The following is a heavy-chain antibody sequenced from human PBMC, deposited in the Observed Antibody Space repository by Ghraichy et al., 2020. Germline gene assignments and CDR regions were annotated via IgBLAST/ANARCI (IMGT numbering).Heavy chain of an antibody. CDR1: GGSISSYY. D-gene: IGHD6-13*01. CDR3: ARDSRGSSWFDY. Sequence: SQTLSLTCTVSGGSISSYYWSWIRQPPGKGLKWIGYIYYSGSTNYNPSLKSRVTISVDTSKNQFSLKLSSVTAADTAVYYCARDSRGSSWFDYWGQGTLVTVSS. CDR2: IYYSGST. V-gene: IGHV4-59*01. J-gene: IGHJ4*02.